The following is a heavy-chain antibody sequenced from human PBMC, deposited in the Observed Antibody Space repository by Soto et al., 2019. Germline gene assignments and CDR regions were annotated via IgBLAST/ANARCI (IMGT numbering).Heavy chain of an antibody. J-gene: IGHJ1*01. V-gene: IGHV3-30-3*01. CDR2: ISYDGSND. CDR3: ARSVVTATPHYFQH. CDR1: GFTFSSYA. D-gene: IGHD2-21*02. Sequence: QAQLVESGGGVVQPGRSLRLSCAASGFTFSSYAMHWVRQAPGKGLEWVSLISYDGSNDYYADSVKGRFSISRDNSKNTLYLQMTSLRAEDTAVYYCARSVVTATPHYFQHWGQGTLVTVSS.